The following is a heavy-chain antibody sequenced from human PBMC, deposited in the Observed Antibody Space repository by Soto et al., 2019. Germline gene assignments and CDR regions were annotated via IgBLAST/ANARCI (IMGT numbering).Heavy chain of an antibody. CDR3: ARGVGSGSYYNQYTWFDP. CDR2: INVYNGNT. V-gene: IGHV1-18*01. Sequence: QVQLVQSGGEVKKPGASVKVSCKASGYTLTNYGISWVRQAPGQGLEWMGWINVYNGNTKYAQKVQGRGTMTTDTSASTAYMELRSLRSDDTAVYYCARGVGSGSYYNQYTWFDPWGQGTLVTVSS. CDR1: GYTLTNYG. J-gene: IGHJ5*02. D-gene: IGHD3-10*01.